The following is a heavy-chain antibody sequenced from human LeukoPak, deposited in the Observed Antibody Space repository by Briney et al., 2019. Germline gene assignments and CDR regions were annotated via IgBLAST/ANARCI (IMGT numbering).Heavy chain of an antibody. CDR3: ATAIWFGDHNLDY. CDR1: GFTFSSYA. J-gene: IGHJ4*02. D-gene: IGHD3-10*01. V-gene: IGHV3-23*01. Sequence: GGSLRLSCAASGFTFSSYAMSWVRQAPGKGLEWVSAISGSGGSTYYADSVKGRFTISRDNSKNTLYLQMNSLRAEDTAVYYCATAIWFGDHNLDYWGQGTLVSVSS. CDR2: ISGSGGST.